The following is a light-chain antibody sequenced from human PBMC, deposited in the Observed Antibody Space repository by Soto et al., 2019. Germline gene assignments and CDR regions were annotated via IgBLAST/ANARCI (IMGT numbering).Light chain of an antibody. Sequence: IVWTQSPATLSLSPGERATLSCRASQSVSSYLAWYQQKPGQAPRLLIYGASNRATGIPDRFSGSGSGTDFTLTISRLEPEDFAVYYCQQYSSSGTFGQGTKVDIK. CDR1: QSVSSY. CDR2: GAS. J-gene: IGKJ1*01. CDR3: QQYSSSGT. V-gene: IGKV3-20*01.